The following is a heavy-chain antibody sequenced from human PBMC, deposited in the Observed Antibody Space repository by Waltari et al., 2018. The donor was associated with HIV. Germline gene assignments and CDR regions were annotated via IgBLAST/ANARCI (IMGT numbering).Heavy chain of an antibody. J-gene: IGHJ3*02. CDR1: GFTFSSYG. Sequence: QEQLVESGGGVVQPGRSLRLSCAASGFTFSSYGMPWEGQAPGKGREWVAVIWYDGTNMDHADSVKGRFTISRDNSKNMLYLQMNSLRTEDTAVFYCATDHAGAFDIWGQGTLVTVSS. CDR2: IWYDGTNM. CDR3: ATDHAGAFDI. V-gene: IGHV3-33*01.